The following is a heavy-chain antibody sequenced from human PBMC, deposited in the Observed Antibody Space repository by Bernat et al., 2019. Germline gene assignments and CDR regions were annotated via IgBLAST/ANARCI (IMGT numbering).Heavy chain of an antibody. CDR2: IKQDGSEK. D-gene: IGHD6-19*01. Sequence: EVQLVESGGGLVQPGGSLRLSCAASGFTFSNYWMSWVRQAPGKGLEWVANIKQDGSEKYYVESVKGRFTISRDNAKNSLYLQMDSLRAEDTAVYYCAREGRYSSGDYWGQGTLVTVSS. CDR1: GFTFSNYW. V-gene: IGHV3-7*04. J-gene: IGHJ4*02. CDR3: AREGRYSSGDY.